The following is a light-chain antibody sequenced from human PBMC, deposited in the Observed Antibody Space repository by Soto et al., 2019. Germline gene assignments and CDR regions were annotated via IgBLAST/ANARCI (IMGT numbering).Light chain of an antibody. CDR1: QSLSSN. CDR3: LQYNNWPYT. CDR2: GAS. V-gene: IGKV3-15*01. J-gene: IGKJ2*01. Sequence: EIVMTQSPATLSVSPGERATLSCRGSQSLSSNLAWYQQKPGQAPRLLIYGASTRTTGIPARFSGSGSGTEFTLTISSLQSEDFAVYYCLQYNNWPYTFGPGTKLEIK.